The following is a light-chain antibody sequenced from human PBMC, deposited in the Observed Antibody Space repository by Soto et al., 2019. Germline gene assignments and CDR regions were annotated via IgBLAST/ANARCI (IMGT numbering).Light chain of an antibody. CDR2: AAS. V-gene: IGKV1-12*01. J-gene: IGKJ2*01. CDR1: QGISSC. CDR3: QQANSFPYT. Sequence: DIQMTQAPSSVSASVGDRVTITCRASQGISSCLAWYQHKPGKAPKLLIYAASSLQSGVPSRFSGSGSATDFTLTISSLQPEDFATYYCQQANSFPYTFGQGTKVEIK.